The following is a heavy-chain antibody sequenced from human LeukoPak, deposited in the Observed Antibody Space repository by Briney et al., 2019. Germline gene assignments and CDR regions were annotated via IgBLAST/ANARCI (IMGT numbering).Heavy chain of an antibody. CDR2: ISYSAST. V-gene: IGHV4-39*02. D-gene: IGHD3-22*01. CDR1: GGSISNIDYF. J-gene: IGHJ4*02. Sequence: PSETLSLTCTVSGGSISNIDYFWGWIRQPPGKGLEWIGSISYSASTYYNPSLHSRVTISVDTSKNQFSLKLTSVTAADTAVYYCAREEARGLNMIEVAAGIIDYWGQGTLVTVSS. CDR3: AREEARGLNMIEVAAGIIDY.